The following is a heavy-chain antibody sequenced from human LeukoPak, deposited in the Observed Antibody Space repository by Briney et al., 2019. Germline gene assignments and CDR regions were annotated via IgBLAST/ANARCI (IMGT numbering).Heavy chain of an antibody. J-gene: IGHJ6*03. D-gene: IGHD6-25*01. Sequence: ASVTVSCTASGYIFTSYYIHWVRQAPGQGLEWMGIINPSGGSTGYAQKFQGRVTMTRDTSTSTVYMELNSLRSDDTAVYHCARALPHVRSGYYYYYMDVWGKGTTVTISS. V-gene: IGHV1-46*01. CDR2: INPSGGST. CDR1: GYIFTSYY. CDR3: ARALPHVRSGYYYYYMDV.